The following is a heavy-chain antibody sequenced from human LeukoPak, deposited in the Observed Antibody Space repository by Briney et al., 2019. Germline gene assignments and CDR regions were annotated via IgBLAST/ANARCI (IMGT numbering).Heavy chain of an antibody. CDR1: GFTFSSYG. CDR2: ISSSSSNI. Sequence: TGGSLRLSCAASGFTFSSYGMHWVRQAPGKGLEWVSYISSSSSNIYCADSVKGRFTISRDNAKNSLYLQMNSLRAEDTAVYYCVRDPRLLGAPGEFDFDYWGQGTLGTVSS. J-gene: IGHJ4*02. CDR3: VRDPRLLGAPGEFDFDY. V-gene: IGHV3-48*01. D-gene: IGHD3-10*01.